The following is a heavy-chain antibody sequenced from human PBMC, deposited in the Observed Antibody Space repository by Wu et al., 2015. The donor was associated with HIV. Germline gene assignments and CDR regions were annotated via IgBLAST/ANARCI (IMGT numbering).Heavy chain of an antibody. CDR2: IIPIFGTT. Sequence: QVQLVQSGAEVKKPGSSVKVSCKASGDTLSTYAVSWERQAPGQGLEWMGRIIPIFGTTDYAQSFQGRLTITAGESTNTVYMELSSLRPDDTAVYYCARNVVGSIGGGYTYYGMDVWGQGTTVTVSS. V-gene: IGHV1-69*13. D-gene: IGHD2-15*01. CDR1: GDTLSTYA. CDR3: ARNVVGSIGGGYTYYGMDV. J-gene: IGHJ6*02.